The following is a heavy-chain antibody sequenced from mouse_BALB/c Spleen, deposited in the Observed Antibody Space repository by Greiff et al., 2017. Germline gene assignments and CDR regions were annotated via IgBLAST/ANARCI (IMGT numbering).Heavy chain of an antibody. CDR1: GFTFSSYT. CDR3: TTPYGIDPFAY. CDR2: ISSGGSYT. Sequence: EVMLVESGGGLVKPGGSLKLSCAASGFTFSSYTMSWVRQTPEKRLEWVATISSGGSYTYYPDSVKGRFTISRDNAKNTLYLQMSSLKSEDTAMYYCTTPYGIDPFAYWGQGTLVTVSA. J-gene: IGHJ3*01. V-gene: IGHV5-6-4*01. D-gene: IGHD2-1*01.